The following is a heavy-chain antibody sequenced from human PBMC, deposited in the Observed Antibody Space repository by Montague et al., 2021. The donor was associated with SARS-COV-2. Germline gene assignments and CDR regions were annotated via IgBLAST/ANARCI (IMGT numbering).Heavy chain of an antibody. CDR2: MSYDGSNK. CDR1: GFTFSSYG. Sequence: SLRLSCAAPGFTFSSYGMHWVRQAPGKGLEWVAVMSYDGSNKYYADSVKGRFTISRDNSKNTLYLQMNSLRVEDTAVYYCARDSYLSGFDYWGQGTLVTVSS. J-gene: IGHJ4*02. D-gene: IGHD3-10*01. V-gene: IGHV3-30-3*01. CDR3: ARDSYLSGFDY.